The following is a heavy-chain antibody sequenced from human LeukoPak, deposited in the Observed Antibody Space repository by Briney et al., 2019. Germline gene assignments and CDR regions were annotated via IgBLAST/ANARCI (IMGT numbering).Heavy chain of an antibody. CDR3: AKSMTLQWRGFFDL. D-gene: IGHD6-19*01. CDR1: GFTFSRHG. CDR2: ISNDGSRK. Sequence: GVSLRLSCAPSGFTFSRHGMHWVRQAPGKGLEWVAIISNDGSRKYYAHSVEGRFTISRDNSKNTLYLQKNSLRADDTAIYYCAKSMTLQWRGFFDLWGRGTHVTVSS. V-gene: IGHV3-30*18. J-gene: IGHJ2*01.